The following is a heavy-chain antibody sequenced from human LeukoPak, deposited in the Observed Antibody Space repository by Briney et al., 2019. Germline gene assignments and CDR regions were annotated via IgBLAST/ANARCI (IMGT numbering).Heavy chain of an antibody. CDR2: VYYNGIT. D-gene: IGHD1/OR15-1a*01. J-gene: IGHJ4*02. CDR3: ASQLGGTTFH. CDR1: GVSINTYF. V-gene: IGHV4-59*01. Sequence: SETLSLTCTVSGVSINTYFWSWIRQPPGKGLEWIGYVYYNGITNYNPSHKSRVSISLDTSKNQFSLRLNSVTAAETAVYYCASQLGGTTFHWGQGTLVTVSS.